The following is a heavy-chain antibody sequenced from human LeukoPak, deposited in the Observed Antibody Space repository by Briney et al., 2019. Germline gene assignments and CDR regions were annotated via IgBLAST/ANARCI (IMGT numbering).Heavy chain of an antibody. V-gene: IGHV3-23*01. D-gene: IGHD6-19*01. CDR3: AKGIYSSGWSYFDY. J-gene: IGHJ4*01. CDR2: LSGSGITT. Sequence: PGGSLRLSCAASGFTLSSSAMSWVRQAPGKGLEWVSTLSGSGITTYYADSVKGRFTISRDNSKNTLYLQMNSLRAEDTAVYYCAKGIYSSGWSYFDYWGHGTLVTVSS. CDR1: GFTLSSSA.